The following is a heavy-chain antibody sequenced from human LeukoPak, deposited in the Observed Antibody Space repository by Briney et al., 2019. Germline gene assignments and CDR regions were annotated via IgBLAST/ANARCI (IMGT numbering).Heavy chain of an antibody. Sequence: SETLSLTCTVSGGSISSGDYYWSWIRQSPGKGLEWIGYIYHSGSTYYNPSLKSRVTISVDTSKNQFSLKLSSVTAADTAVYYCARGSRVPAANWGQGTLVTVSS. D-gene: IGHD2-2*01. V-gene: IGHV4-30-2*06. CDR3: ARGSRVPAAN. CDR2: IYHSGST. CDR1: GGSISSGDYY. J-gene: IGHJ4*02.